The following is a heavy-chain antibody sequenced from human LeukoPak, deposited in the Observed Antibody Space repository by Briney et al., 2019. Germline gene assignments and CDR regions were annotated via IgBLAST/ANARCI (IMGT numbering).Heavy chain of an antibody. CDR3: ARVPLLYYDFWSGYLAKGAFDI. Sequence: TGGSLRLSCAASGFTFSSYWMSWVRQAPGKGLEWVANIKQDGSEKYYVDSVKGRFTISRDNAKNSLYLQMNSLRAEDTAVYYCARVPLLYYDFWSGYLAKGAFDIWGQGTMVTVSS. J-gene: IGHJ3*02. CDR2: IKQDGSEK. D-gene: IGHD3-3*01. V-gene: IGHV3-7*01. CDR1: GFTFSSYW.